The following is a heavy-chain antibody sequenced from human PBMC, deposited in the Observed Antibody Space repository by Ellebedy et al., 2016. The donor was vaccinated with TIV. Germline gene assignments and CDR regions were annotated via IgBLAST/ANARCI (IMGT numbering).Heavy chain of an antibody. V-gene: IGHV3-23*01. CDR2: ISGSGGST. J-gene: IGHJ3*02. CDR3: AKDFYYDDAFDI. Sequence: GESLKISCAASGFTFSSYAMSWVRQAPGKGLEWVSAISGSGGSTYYADSVKGRFTISRDNSKNTLYLQMNSLRAEDTAVYYCAKDFYYDDAFDIWGQGTMVTVSS. CDR1: GFTFSSYA. D-gene: IGHD3-22*01.